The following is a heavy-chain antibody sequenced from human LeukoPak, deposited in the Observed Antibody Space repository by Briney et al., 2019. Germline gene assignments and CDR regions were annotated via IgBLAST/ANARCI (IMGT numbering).Heavy chain of an antibody. CDR2: IYYSGST. V-gene: IGHV4-59*01. CDR1: GGSISSYY. D-gene: IGHD3-22*01. Sequence: SETLSLTCTVSGGSISSYYWSWIRQPPGKGLEWIGYIYYSGSTNYNPSLKSRVTISVDTSKNQFSLKLSSVTAADTAVYYCARALGSSGPVDYWGQGTLVTVSS. CDR3: ARALGSSGPVDY. J-gene: IGHJ4*02.